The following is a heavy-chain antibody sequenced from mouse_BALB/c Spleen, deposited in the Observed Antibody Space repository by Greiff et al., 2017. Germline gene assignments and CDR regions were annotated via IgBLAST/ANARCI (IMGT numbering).Heavy chain of an antibody. CDR1: GYTFTDYN. CDR2: IYPYNGGT. CDR3: ARRYGPYAMDY. V-gene: IGHV1S29*02. Sequence: EVQLQQSGPELVKPGASVKISCKASGYTFTDYNMHWVKQSHGKSLEWIGYIYPYNGGTGYNQKFKSKATLTVDNSSSTAYMELRSLTSEDSAVYYCARRYGPYAMDYWGQGTSVTVSS. D-gene: IGHD2-10*02. J-gene: IGHJ4*01.